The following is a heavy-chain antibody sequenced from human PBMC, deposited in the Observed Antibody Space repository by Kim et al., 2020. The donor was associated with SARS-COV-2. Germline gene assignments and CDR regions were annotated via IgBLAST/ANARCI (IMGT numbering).Heavy chain of an antibody. D-gene: IGHD2-15*01. Sequence: ASVKVSCKVSGYTLTELSMHWVRQAPGKGLEWMGGFDPEDGETIYAQKFQGRVTMTEDTSTDTPYMELSSLRSEDTAVYYCATAPPLYCSVGSCNYYYGMDVWGQGTTVTVSS. J-gene: IGHJ6*02. CDR1: GYTLTELS. CDR3: ATAPPLYCSVGSCNYYYGMDV. V-gene: IGHV1-24*01. CDR2: FDPEDGET.